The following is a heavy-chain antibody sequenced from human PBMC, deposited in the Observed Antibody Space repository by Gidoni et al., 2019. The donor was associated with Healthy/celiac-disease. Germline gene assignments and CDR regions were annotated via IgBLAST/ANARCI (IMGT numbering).Heavy chain of an antibody. CDR3: AKDSYLAARPPSWIDY. CDR2: ISYDGSNK. D-gene: IGHD6-6*01. V-gene: IGHV3-30*18. CDR1: GFTFSSYG. J-gene: IGHJ4*02. Sequence: QVQLVESGGGVVQPGRSLRLSCAASGFTFSSYGMHWVRQAPGKGLEWVAVISYDGSNKYYADSVKGRFTISRDNSKNTLYLQMNSLRAEDTAVYYCAKDSYLAARPPSWIDYWGQGTLVTVSS.